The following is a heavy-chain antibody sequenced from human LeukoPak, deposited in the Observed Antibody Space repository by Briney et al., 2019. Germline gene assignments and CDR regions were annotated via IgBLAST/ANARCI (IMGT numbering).Heavy chain of an antibody. Sequence: GGSLRLSCAASACTFSNYGKSWVRQAQGPGLEGVSGISASGGSRYYADSVKGRFTISRDNSTNTVYLQMNSLRVEDTAIYYCAQDRGATVTTFVNWGQGTLVTVSS. J-gene: IGHJ4*02. V-gene: IGHV3-23*01. D-gene: IGHD4-17*01. CDR2: ISASGGSR. CDR1: ACTFSNYG. CDR3: AQDRGATVTTFVN.